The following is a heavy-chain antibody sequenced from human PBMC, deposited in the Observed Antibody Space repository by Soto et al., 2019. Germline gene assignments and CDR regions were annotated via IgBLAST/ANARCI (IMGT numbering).Heavy chain of an antibody. Sequence: QLQLQESGPGLVKTSETLSLTCTVSGGSISSSGYYWGWIRQPPGKGLEWIGRIYYSGSTYYNPSLKSRVTISVDTSKNQFSLKVSSVTAADTAVYKCARLIVVAGYYFHYWGQGLLVTVSS. D-gene: IGHD6-19*01. J-gene: IGHJ4*02. CDR2: IYYSGST. CDR3: ARLIVVAGYYFHY. CDR1: GGSISSSGYY. V-gene: IGHV4-39*01.